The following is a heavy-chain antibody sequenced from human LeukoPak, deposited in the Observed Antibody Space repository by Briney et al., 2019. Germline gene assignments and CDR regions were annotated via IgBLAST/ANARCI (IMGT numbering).Heavy chain of an antibody. V-gene: IGHV4-59*01. CDR2: IYYSGST. Sequence: SETLSLTCTVSGGSISSYYWSWIRQPLGKGLEWIGYIYYSGSTNYNPSLKSRVTISVDTSKNQFSLKLSSVTAADTAVYYCARQYSYGPHFDYWGQGTLVTVSA. D-gene: IGHD5-18*01. J-gene: IGHJ4*02. CDR3: ARQYSYGPHFDY. CDR1: GGSISSYY.